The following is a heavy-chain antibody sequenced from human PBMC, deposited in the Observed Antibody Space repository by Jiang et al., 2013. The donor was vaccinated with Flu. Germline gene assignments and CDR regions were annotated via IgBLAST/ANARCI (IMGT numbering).Heavy chain of an antibody. D-gene: IGHD2-2*01. V-gene: IGHV5-51*01. CDR2: IYPGDSDT. Sequence: GAEVKKPGESLKISCKGSGYSFPRFWIGWVRQMPGKGLEWMGIIYPGDSDTRYSPSFQGQVTISADKSISTAYLQWSSLKASDIAMYYCARHRVSDAWYDYGMDVWGPRDHGHRLL. CDR1: GYSFPRFW. CDR3: ARHRVSDAWYDYGMDV. J-gene: IGHJ6*01.